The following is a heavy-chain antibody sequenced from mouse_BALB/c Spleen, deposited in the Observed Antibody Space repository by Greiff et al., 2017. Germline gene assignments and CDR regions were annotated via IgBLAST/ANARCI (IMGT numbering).Heavy chain of an antibody. CDR1: GFTFSSYA. Sequence: EVMLVESGGGLVKPGGSLKLSCAASGFTFSSYAMSWVRQTPEKRLEWVASISSGGSTYYPDSVKGRFTISRDNARNILYLQMSSLRSEDTAMYYCARGEGYYYQYYFDYWGQGTTLTVSS. J-gene: IGHJ2*01. CDR2: ISSGGST. CDR3: ARGEGYYYQYYFDY. V-gene: IGHV5-6-5*01. D-gene: IGHD1-1*01.